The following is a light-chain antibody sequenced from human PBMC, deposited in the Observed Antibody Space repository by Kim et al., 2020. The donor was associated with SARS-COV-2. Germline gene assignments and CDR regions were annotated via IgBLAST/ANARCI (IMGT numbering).Light chain of an antibody. J-gene: IGKJ4*01. CDR2: WAS. CDR3: QQYYSAPVA. CDR1: QNILKTSDNKNY. V-gene: IGKV4-1*01. Sequence: ATINCKSSQNILKTSDNKNYLAWYRQKPGQPPKVVISWASTRESGVPNRFSGSGSGTDFTLTISSLQAEDVAVYYCQQYYSAPVAFGGGTKVDIK.